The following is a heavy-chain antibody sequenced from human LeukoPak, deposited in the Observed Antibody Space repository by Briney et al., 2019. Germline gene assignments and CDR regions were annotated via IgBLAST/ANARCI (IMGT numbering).Heavy chain of an antibody. CDR1: GYTFTGYY. D-gene: IGHD2-2*01. CDR2: INPNSGGT. J-gene: IGHJ6*03. Sequence: ASVKVSCKASGYTFTGYYMHWVRQAPGQGLEWMGWINPNSGGTNYAQKFQGRVTMTRDTSISTAYMELSRLRSDDTAVYYCPRDPRYCSSTSCPYYYYYMDVWGKGTTVTVSS. V-gene: IGHV1-2*02. CDR3: PRDPRYCSSTSCPYYYYYMDV.